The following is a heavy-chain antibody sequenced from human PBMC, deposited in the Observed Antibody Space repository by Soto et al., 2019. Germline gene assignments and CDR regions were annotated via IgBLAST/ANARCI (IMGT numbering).Heavy chain of an antibody. CDR2: MNPNSGNL. D-gene: IGHD3-10*01. J-gene: IGHJ3*02. CDR1: GYIFTTYD. Sequence: QVQLVQSGAEVKKPGASVKVSCKASGYIFTTYDINWVRQAPGQGLEWMGWMNPNSGNLGYTQKFQGRVTMTRDTSVSTAYMEISSLTSDDTAVYYCATQSVKWFGELAQVGAFDIWGQGTMVAGSS. V-gene: IGHV1-8*01. CDR3: ATQSVKWFGELAQVGAFDI.